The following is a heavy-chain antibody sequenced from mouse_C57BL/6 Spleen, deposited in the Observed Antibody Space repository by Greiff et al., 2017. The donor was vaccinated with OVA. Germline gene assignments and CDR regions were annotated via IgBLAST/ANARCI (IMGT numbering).Heavy chain of an antibody. J-gene: IGHJ2*01. CDR3: VRNYDGYYDYFDY. D-gene: IGHD2-3*01. Sequence: EVQVVESGGGLVQPKGSLKLSCAASGFSFNTYAMNWVRQAPGKGLELVARIRSKSNNYATYYADSVKDRFTISRDDSESMLYLQMNNLKTEDTAMYYCVRNYDGYYDYFDYWGQGTTLTVSS. CDR2: IRSKSNNYAT. CDR1: GFSFNTYA. V-gene: IGHV10-1*01.